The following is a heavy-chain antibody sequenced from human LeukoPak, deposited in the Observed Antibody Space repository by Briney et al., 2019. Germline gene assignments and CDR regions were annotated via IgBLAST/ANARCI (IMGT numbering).Heavy chain of an antibody. J-gene: IGHJ4*02. CDR2: IYTSGST. V-gene: IGHV4-4*07. CDR1: GGSISDYY. CDR3: ARVGESYLGFDY. Sequence: PSETLSLTCTVSGGSISDYYWTWIRQPAGKGLEWIGRIYTSGSTNYNPSLKSRVTISVDTSKNQFSLKLSSVTAADTAVYYCARVGESYLGFDYWGQGTLVTVSS. D-gene: IGHD1-26*01.